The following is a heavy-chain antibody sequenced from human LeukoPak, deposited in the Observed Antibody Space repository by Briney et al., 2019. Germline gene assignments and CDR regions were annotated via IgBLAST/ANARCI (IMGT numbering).Heavy chain of an antibody. D-gene: IGHD3-22*01. CDR1: GGSISSGGYY. J-gene: IGHJ4*02. V-gene: IGHV4-31*03. CDR3: ARGDSSGYPQD. Sequence: SETLSLTCTVSGGSISSGGYYWSWIRQHPGKGPEWIGYIYYSGSTYYNPSLKSRVTISVDTSKNQFSLKLSSVTAADTAVYYCARGDSSGYPQDWGQGTLVTVSS. CDR2: IYYSGST.